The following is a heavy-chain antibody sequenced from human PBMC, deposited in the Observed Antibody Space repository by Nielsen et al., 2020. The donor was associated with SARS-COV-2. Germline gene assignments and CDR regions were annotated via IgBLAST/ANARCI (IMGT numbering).Heavy chain of an antibody. J-gene: IGHJ3*02. D-gene: IGHD3-10*01. CDR3: APGGDAFDI. CDR1: GFNFRPYA. V-gene: IGHV3-23*01. Sequence: GGSLRLSCTASGFNFRPYAMTWVRQGPGKGLEWVAGITGGGAINYADSVKGRFTISRDNAKNSLYLQMNSLRAEDTALYYCAPGGDAFDIWGQGTMVTVSS. CDR2: ITGGGAI.